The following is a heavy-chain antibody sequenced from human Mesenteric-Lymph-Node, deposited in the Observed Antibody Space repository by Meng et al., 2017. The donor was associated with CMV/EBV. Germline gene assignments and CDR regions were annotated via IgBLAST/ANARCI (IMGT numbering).Heavy chain of an antibody. CDR2: ISSTSSYI. D-gene: IGHD1-14*01. Sequence: GGSLRLSCAASGFTFSSYNMNWVRQAPGKGLEWVASISSTSSYISYADSVWGRFTVSRDNAKNSLYLQMSGLRAEDTAVYYCTRRITRASFDSWGQGTLVTVSS. CDR1: GFTFSSYN. CDR3: TRRITRASFDS. V-gene: IGHV3-21*01. J-gene: IGHJ4*02.